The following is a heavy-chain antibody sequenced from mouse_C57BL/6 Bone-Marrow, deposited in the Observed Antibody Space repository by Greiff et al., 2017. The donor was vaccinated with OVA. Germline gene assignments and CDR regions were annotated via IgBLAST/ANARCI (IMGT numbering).Heavy chain of an antibody. CDR3: ASPDGYYLYWYFDV. Sequence: VQLQQSGPELVKPGASVKISCKASGYAFSSSWMNWVKQRPGKGLEWIGRIYPGDGDTNYNGKFKGKATLTADKSSSTAYMQLSSLTSEDSAVYFCASPDGYYLYWYFDVWGTGTTVTVSS. D-gene: IGHD2-3*01. CDR1: GYAFSSSW. J-gene: IGHJ1*03. V-gene: IGHV1-82*01. CDR2: IYPGDGDT.